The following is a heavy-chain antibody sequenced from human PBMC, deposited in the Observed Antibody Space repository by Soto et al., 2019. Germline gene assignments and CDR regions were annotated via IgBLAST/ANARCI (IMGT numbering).Heavy chain of an antibody. CDR1: GFIFNNYA. Sequence: EVQLWESGGGLVQPGGSLRLSCAASGFIFNNYALTWVRQSPGKGLEWVSTSGGSGGTTYYADSGMGRFTISRDSSKNTLSLQMNSLRVEDTATYYCARDWTGNTCPCLDVWGQGTTVSVSS. J-gene: IGHJ6*02. CDR2: SGGSGGTT. D-gene: IGHD2-8*02. V-gene: IGHV3-23*01. CDR3: ARDWTGNTCPCLDV.